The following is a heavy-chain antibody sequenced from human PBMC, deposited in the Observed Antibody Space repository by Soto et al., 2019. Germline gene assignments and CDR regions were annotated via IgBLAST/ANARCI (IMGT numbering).Heavy chain of an antibody. Sequence: QVQLVQSGAEVKRPGASAKISCEASGYTFSNHYIHWVRQAPGQGLEWIGISNPSGGTASNAQKFQGRVTLTRDTSASTAYLMLTSLTSGDTAVYYCAREGSYYFDSRNDYWGQGTLATVSS. CDR2: SNPSGGTA. D-gene: IGHD3-22*01. J-gene: IGHJ4*02. V-gene: IGHV1-46*01. CDR1: GYTFSNHY. CDR3: AREGSYYFDSRNDY.